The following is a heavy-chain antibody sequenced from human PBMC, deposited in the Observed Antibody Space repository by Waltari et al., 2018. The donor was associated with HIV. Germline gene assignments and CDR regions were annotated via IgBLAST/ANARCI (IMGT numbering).Heavy chain of an antibody. D-gene: IGHD3-22*01. Sequence: EVQLVESGGGLVQPGGSLRLSCAASEFTSNNYWMTWVRQAPGKGLEWVANIKQEESEKYYVDYVKGRFTISRDNAKNSLFLQMNSLRAEDTAVYYCAREALYDSSGYYFDYWGQGTLVTVSS. CDR2: IKQEESEK. CDR3: AREALYDSSGYYFDY. CDR1: EFTSNNYW. V-gene: IGHV3-7*01. J-gene: IGHJ4*02.